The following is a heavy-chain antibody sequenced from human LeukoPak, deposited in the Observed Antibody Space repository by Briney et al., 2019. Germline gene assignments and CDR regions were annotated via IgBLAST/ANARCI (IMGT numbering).Heavy chain of an antibody. CDR2: IYTSGST. CDR3: ARGLSSSSPLYYYYYYMDV. V-gene: IGHV4-61*02. D-gene: IGHD6-6*01. J-gene: IGHJ6*03. CDR1: GDSISRATYY. Sequence: SETLSLTCTVSGDSISRATYYSSWIRQPAGKGLEWIGRIYTSGSTNYNPSLKSRVTISVDTSKNQFSLKLTSVTAADTAVYYCARGLSSSSPLYYYYYYMDVWGKGTTVTVSS.